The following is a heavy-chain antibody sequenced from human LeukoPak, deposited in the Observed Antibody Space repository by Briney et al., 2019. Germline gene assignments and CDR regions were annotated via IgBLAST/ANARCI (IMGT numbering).Heavy chain of an antibody. J-gene: IGHJ4*02. CDR2: IRYDGSNK. CDR1: GFTFSSYG. Sequence: GGSLILSCAASGFTFSSYGMHWVRQAPGKGLEWVAFIRYDGSNKYYADSVKGRFTISRDNSKNTLYLQMNSLRAEDTAVYYCAKDPGGSWSSYYFDYWGQGTLVTVSS. V-gene: IGHV3-30*02. D-gene: IGHD3-10*01. CDR3: AKDPGGSWSSYYFDY.